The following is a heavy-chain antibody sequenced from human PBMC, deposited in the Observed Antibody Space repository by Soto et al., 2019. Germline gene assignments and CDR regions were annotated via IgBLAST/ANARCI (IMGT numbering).Heavy chain of an antibody. D-gene: IGHD6-13*01. V-gene: IGHV4-30-4*01. Sequence: QVQLQESGPGLVKPSQTLSLTCTVSGGSISSGDYYWSWIRQPPGKGLEWIGYIYYSGSTYYNPSLKVRVTVSVDTSKNQFSRKLSYVTAAATVVDYCARVGGAADAASDIWGQGTIVTVSS. J-gene: IGHJ3*02. CDR2: IYYSGST. CDR3: ARVGGAADAASDI. CDR1: GGSISSGDYY.